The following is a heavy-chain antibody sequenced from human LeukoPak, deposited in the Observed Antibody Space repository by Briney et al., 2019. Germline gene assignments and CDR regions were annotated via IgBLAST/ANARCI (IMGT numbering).Heavy chain of an antibody. CDR1: GFTFSSYG. V-gene: IGHV3-33*01. J-gene: IGHJ6*02. CDR3: ARGYIAMDV. D-gene: IGHD2-2*02. CDR2: IWYDGSNK. Sequence: GGSLRLSCAASGFTFSSYGMHWVRQAPAKGLEWVAVIWYDGSNKYYADSVKGRFTISRDNSKNTLYLQMNSLRAEDTAVYYCARGYIAMDVWGQGTTVTVSS.